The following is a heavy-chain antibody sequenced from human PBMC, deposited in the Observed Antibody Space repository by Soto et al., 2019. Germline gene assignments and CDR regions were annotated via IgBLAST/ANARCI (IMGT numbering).Heavy chain of an antibody. Sequence: GGSLRLSCAASGFTFSSYWMHWVRQAPGKGLVWVSRINSDGSSTSYADSVKGRLTISRDNAKNTLYLQMNSLRAEDTAVYYCARAAYDFWRGYYTYPFDIWGQGTMVTVSS. CDR3: ARAAYDFWRGYYTYPFDI. J-gene: IGHJ3*02. CDR1: GFTFSSYW. CDR2: INSDGSST. V-gene: IGHV3-74*01. D-gene: IGHD3-3*01.